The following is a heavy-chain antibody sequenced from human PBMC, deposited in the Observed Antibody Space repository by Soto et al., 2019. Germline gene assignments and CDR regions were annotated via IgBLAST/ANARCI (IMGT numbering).Heavy chain of an antibody. CDR1: GFTFSSYW. CDR2: IYSGGST. D-gene: IGHD2-2*01. Sequence: PGGSLRLSCAASGFTFSSYWMHWVRQAPGKGLEWVSVIYSGGSTYYADSVKGRFTISRDNSKNTLYLQMNSLRAEDTAVYYCARDSGYCSSTSCYADYYYGMDVWGQGTTVTVSS. V-gene: IGHV3-53*01. J-gene: IGHJ6*02. CDR3: ARDSGYCSSTSCYADYYYGMDV.